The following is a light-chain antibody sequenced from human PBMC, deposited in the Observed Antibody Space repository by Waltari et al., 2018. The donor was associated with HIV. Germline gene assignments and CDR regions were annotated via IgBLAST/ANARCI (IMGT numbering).Light chain of an antibody. Sequence: QSVLTQPPSASGTPGQRVTISCSGSSSNIGSKYVYWYQQLPGTAPKLLIDRNNQRPSGVPDRFSGSKSGTSASLASSGLRSEDEADYYCAAWDDNLSGFWVFGGGTKLTVV. CDR3: AAWDDNLSGFWV. V-gene: IGLV1-47*01. J-gene: IGLJ3*02. CDR2: RNN. CDR1: SSNIGSKY.